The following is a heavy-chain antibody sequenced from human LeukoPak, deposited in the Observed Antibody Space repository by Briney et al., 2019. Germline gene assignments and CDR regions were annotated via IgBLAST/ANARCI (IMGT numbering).Heavy chain of an antibody. Sequence: GGSLRLSCAASGFTFSSYAMSWVRQAPGKGLEWVSAISGSGGSTCYADSVKGRFTISRDNSKNTLYLQMNSLRAEDTAVYYCAKDRDYYDSSGYLDYWGQGTLVTVSS. CDR2: ISGSGGST. V-gene: IGHV3-23*01. CDR3: AKDRDYYDSSGYLDY. D-gene: IGHD3-22*01. CDR1: GFTFSSYA. J-gene: IGHJ4*02.